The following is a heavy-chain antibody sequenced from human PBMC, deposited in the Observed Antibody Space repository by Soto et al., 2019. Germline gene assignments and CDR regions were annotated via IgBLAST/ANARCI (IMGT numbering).Heavy chain of an antibody. CDR2: IYYSGST. Sequence: QVQLQESGPGLVKPSETLSLTCTVSGGSISSYYWSWIRQPPGKGLEWIGYIYYSGSTNYNPSLKSRVTISVDTSKNRFSLKLSSVTAADTAVYYCARDRLGYYDSSGSYAFDIWGQGTMLTVSS. D-gene: IGHD3-22*01. V-gene: IGHV4-59*01. CDR1: GGSISSYY. J-gene: IGHJ3*02. CDR3: ARDRLGYYDSSGSYAFDI.